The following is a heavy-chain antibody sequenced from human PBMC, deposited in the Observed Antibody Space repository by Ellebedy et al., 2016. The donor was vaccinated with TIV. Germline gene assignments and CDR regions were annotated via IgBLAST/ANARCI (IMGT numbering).Heavy chain of an antibody. CDR1: GFTFSGSA. Sequence: GESLKISXAASGFTFSGSAMHWVRQASGKGLEWVGRIRSKANSYATAYAASVKGRFTISRDDSKNTAYLQMNSLKTEDTAVYYCTSVDYDSSGYYFWYFDYWGQGTLVTVSS. CDR2: IRSKANSYAT. CDR3: TSVDYDSSGYYFWYFDY. D-gene: IGHD3-22*01. J-gene: IGHJ4*02. V-gene: IGHV3-73*01.